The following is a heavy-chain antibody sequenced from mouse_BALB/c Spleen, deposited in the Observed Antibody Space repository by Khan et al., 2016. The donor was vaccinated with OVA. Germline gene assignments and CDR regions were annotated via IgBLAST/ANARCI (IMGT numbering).Heavy chain of an antibody. Sequence: EVQLQESGPGLVKPSQSLSLTCTVTGYSITSGYGWNWLRQFPGNKLEWTGYISYSGSTNYNPSLKSRISITRDTSKNQFFLQLNSVTTEDTATYYCARTARIKYWGQGTTLTVSS. CDR1: GYSITSGYG. V-gene: IGHV3-2*02. CDR2: ISYSGST. J-gene: IGHJ2*01. CDR3: ARTARIKY. D-gene: IGHD1-2*01.